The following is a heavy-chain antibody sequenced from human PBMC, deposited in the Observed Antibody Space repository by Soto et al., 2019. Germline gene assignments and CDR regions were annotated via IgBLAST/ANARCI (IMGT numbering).Heavy chain of an antibody. D-gene: IGHD6-13*01. CDR1: GYSFTIYC. J-gene: IGHJ4*02. Sequence: GESLKIACKGSGYSFTIYCIGWVLQMPGKGLEWMGIIYPGDSDTRYSPSFQGQVTISADKSISTAYLQWSSLKASDTAMYYCARLYPFTYGSSWYDIWGQGTLVTVS. V-gene: IGHV5-51*01. CDR3: ARLYPFTYGSSWYDI. CDR2: IYPGDSDT.